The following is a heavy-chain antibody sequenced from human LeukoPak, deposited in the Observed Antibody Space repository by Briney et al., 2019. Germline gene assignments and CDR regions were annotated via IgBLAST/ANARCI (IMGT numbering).Heavy chain of an antibody. CDR1: GYTFTSYG. CDR3: ARTELAVAGKGGDYYYYYGMDV. D-gene: IGHD6-13*01. J-gene: IGHJ6*02. V-gene: IGHV1-18*01. CDR2: ISADNGDT. Sequence: GASVKVSRKASGYTFTSYGISWVRQAPGQGLEWMGCISADNGDTNYAQNLQGRVTMTTDTSTSTAYMELRSLRSDDSAVYYCARTELAVAGKGGDYYYYYGMDVWGQGTTVTVSS.